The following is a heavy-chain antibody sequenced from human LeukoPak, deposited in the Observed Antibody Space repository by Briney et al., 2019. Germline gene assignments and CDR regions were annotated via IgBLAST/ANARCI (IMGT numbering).Heavy chain of an antibody. Sequence: GGSLRLSCAASGFTFSSYGMHWVRQAPGKGLEWVAVISYDGSNKYYADSVKGRFTISRDNSKNTLYLQMNSLRAEDTAVYYCAKDAGYCSGGSCYSDYYYYGMDVWGQGTTVTVSS. CDR3: AKDAGYCSGGSCYSDYYYYGMDV. V-gene: IGHV3-30*18. D-gene: IGHD2-15*01. CDR2: ISYDGSNK. CDR1: GFTFSSYG. J-gene: IGHJ6*02.